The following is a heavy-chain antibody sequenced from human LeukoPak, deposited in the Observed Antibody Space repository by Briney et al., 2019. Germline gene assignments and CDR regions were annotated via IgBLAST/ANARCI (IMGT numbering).Heavy chain of an antibody. J-gene: IGHJ4*02. CDR1: GFTFSSYA. Sequence: GGSLRLSCAASGFTFSSYAMSWVRQAPGKGLEWVSGISGSGGNTYYADSAKGRFTVSRDNSKNTLYLQMNSLRAEDTAVYYCAKQRNGYCSSTSCYANYFDYWGQGTLVTVSS. CDR2: ISGSGGNT. V-gene: IGHV3-23*01. CDR3: AKQRNGYCSSTSCYANYFDY. D-gene: IGHD2-2*03.